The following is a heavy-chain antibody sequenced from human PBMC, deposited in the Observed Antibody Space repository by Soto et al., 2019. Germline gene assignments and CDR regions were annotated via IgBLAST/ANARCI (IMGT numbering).Heavy chain of an antibody. Sequence: GGSLRLSCAASGFTFSSYAMSWVRQAPGKGLEWVSAISGSGGSTYYADSVKGRFTISRDNSKNTLYLQMNSLRAEDTAVYYCAKPHTMIVVVISSFDHWGQGTLVTVSS. V-gene: IGHV3-23*01. J-gene: IGHJ4*02. D-gene: IGHD3-22*01. CDR2: ISGSGGST. CDR1: GFTFSSYA. CDR3: AKPHTMIVVVISSFDH.